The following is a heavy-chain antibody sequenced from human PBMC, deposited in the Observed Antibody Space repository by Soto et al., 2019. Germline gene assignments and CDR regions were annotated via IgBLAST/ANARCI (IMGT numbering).Heavy chain of an antibody. Sequence: PGESLKISCKGSGYSFTSYWISWVRQMPGKGLEWMGRIDPSDSYTNYSPSFQGHVTISADKSISTAYLQWSSLKASDTAMYYCAKSDPEWLFSGMDVRGQGTTVTVSS. CDR2: IDPSDSYT. J-gene: IGHJ6*02. D-gene: IGHD3-3*01. V-gene: IGHV5-10-1*01. CDR3: AKSDPEWLFSGMDV. CDR1: GYSFTSYW.